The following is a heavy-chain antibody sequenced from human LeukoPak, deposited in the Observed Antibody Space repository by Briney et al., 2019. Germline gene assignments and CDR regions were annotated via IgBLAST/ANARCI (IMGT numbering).Heavy chain of an antibody. Sequence: PGGSLRLSCAASGFTFDDYAMHWVRQAPGKGLEWVALISWDGGSTYYADSGKGLFTISTDNSKNSLYLQMNSLRADDTALYYCAKDGSSGYSYQRPHYYMDVWGKGTTVTVSS. CDR3: AKDGSSGYSYQRPHYYMDV. V-gene: IGHV3-43D*03. J-gene: IGHJ6*03. D-gene: IGHD5-18*01. CDR2: ISWDGGST. CDR1: GFTFDDYA.